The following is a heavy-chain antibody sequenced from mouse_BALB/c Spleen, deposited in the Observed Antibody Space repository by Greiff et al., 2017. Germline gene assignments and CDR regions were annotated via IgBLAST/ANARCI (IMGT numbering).Heavy chain of an antibody. V-gene: IGHV5-17*02. D-gene: IGHD4-1*01. CDR1: GFTFSSFG. CDR3: ARWELTGTFAY. CDR2: ISSGSSTI. Sequence: EVMLVESGGGLVQPGGSRKLSCAASGFTFSSFGMHWVRQAPEKGLEWVAYISSGSSTIYYADTVKGRFTISRDNPKNTLFLQMTSLRSEDTAMYYCARWELTGTFAYWGQGTLVTVS. J-gene: IGHJ3*01.